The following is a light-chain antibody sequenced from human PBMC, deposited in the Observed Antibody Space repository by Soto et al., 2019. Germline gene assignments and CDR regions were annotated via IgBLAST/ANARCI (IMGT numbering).Light chain of an antibody. J-gene: IGKJ4*01. CDR3: QQTDSYPST. V-gene: IGKV1-13*02. CDR2: AAS. CDR1: QVINSF. Sequence: AIQLTQSPSSQSASVGDRVTITCRASQVINSFLAWYQQKPGKAPKLLIYAASSLQTGVPSRFSGSGSATDFTLTINSLQPEDFATYYCQQTDSYPSTFGGGTKVEI.